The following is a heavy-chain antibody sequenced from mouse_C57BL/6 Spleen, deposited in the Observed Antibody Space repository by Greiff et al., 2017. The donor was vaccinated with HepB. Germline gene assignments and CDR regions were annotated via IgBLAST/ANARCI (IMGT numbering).Heavy chain of an antibody. J-gene: IGHJ4*01. D-gene: IGHD2-4*01. CDR2: FYPGSGSI. Sequence: VQRVESGAELVKPGASVKLSCKASGYTFTEYTIHWVKQRSGQGLEWIGWFYPGSGSIKYNEKFKDNATLTADKSSSTVYMELSRLTSEDSAVYFCARQGIIFYAMDYWGQGTSVTVSS. CDR3: ARQGIIFYAMDY. V-gene: IGHV1-62-2*01. CDR1: GYTFTEYT.